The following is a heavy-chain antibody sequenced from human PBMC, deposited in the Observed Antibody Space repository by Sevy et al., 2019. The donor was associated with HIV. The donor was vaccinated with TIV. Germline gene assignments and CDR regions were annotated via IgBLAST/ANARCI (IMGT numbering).Heavy chain of an antibody. CDR2: IYYSGVT. J-gene: IGHJ4*02. Sequence: SETLSLTCTVSGDSISGYYWSWIRQPPGKGLEWIGYIYYSGVTNSNPSPKSRVTISADTSKNQISLNLSSVTAADTAVYYCANGISARLDYWGQGTLVTVSS. CDR3: ANGISARLDY. V-gene: IGHV4-59*01. CDR1: GDSISGYY. D-gene: IGHD6-6*01.